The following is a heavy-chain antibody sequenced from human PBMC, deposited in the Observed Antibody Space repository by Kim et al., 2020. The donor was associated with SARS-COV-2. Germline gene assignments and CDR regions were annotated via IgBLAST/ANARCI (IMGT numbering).Heavy chain of an antibody. Sequence: GVSLRLSCAASGFTFSSYGMQWVRQAPGKGLEWVAVISYDGSNKYYADSVKGRFTISRDNSKNTLYLQMNSLRAEDTAVYYCAKGPLAYDFWSGYIYWGQGTLVTVSS. V-gene: IGHV3-30*18. CDR3: AKGPLAYDFWSGYIY. CDR2: ISYDGSNK. CDR1: GFTFSSYG. J-gene: IGHJ4*02. D-gene: IGHD3-3*01.